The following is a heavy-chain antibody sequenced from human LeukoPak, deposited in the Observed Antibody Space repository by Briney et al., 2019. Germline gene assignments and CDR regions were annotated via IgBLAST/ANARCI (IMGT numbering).Heavy chain of an antibody. J-gene: IGHJ6*02. CDR3: VRVSISRLRADLLYDV. Sequence: PGGSLRLSCVASGFTFSTYSMNWFRQAPGKGLEWVSTMTPGDTYIYYTDSVKGRFTISRDDAKNSLYLQMSSLRAEDTAVYYCVRVSISRLRADLLYDVWGQGTTVLVSS. CDR2: MTPGDTYI. V-gene: IGHV3-21*01. D-gene: IGHD3-3*01. CDR1: GFTFSTYS.